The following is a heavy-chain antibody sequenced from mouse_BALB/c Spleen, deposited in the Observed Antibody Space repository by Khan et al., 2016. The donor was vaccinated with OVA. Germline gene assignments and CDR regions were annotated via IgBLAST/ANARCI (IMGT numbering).Heavy chain of an antibody. CDR3: ARIYGGDFDY. V-gene: IGHV3-2*02. Sequence: EVQLQESGPGLVKPSQSLSLTCTVTGYSITSDYAWNWIRQFPGNKLEWMGYISYSGNTKYNPSLKSRISITRDTSKNQFYLRWKSATFEDTATYDCARIYGGDFDYWGQGTTLTVSS. CDR1: GYSITSDYA. J-gene: IGHJ2*01. CDR2: ISYSGNT. D-gene: IGHD1-1*01.